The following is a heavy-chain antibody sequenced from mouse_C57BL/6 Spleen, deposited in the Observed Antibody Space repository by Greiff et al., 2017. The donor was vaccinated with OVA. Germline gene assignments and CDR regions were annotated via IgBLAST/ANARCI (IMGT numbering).Heavy chain of an antibody. CDR3: AREGLYYSNYGYYAMDY. CDR1: GYTFTDYN. D-gene: IGHD2-5*01. Sequence: EVKLQESGPELVKPGASVKIPCKASGYTFTDYNMDWVKQSHGKSLEWIGDIHPNNGGTIYNQKFKGKATLTVDKSSSTAYMALRSLTSEDTAVYYCAREGLYYSNYGYYAMDYWGQGTSVTVSS. J-gene: IGHJ4*01. CDR2: IHPNNGGT. V-gene: IGHV1-18*01.